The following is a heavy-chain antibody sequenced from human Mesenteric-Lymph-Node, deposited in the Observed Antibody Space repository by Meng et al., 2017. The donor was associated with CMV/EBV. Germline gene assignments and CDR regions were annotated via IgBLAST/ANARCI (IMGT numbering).Heavy chain of an antibody. CDR2: ISAYNGNT. J-gene: IGHJ6*02. Sequence: ASVKVSCKASGYTFTSYGISWVRQAPGQGLEWMGWISAYNGNTNYAQKLQGRVTMTTDTSTSTAYMELRSLRSDDTAVYYCAREYQLPPYYYYGMDVWGQGTTVTVSS. CDR1: GYTFTSYG. V-gene: IGHV1-18*01. CDR3: AREYQLPPYYYYGMDV. D-gene: IGHD2-2*01.